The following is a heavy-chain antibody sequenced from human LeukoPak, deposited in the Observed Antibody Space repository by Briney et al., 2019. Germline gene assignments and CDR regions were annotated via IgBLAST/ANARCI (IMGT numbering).Heavy chain of an antibody. J-gene: IGHJ4*02. D-gene: IGHD5-18*01. CDR1: GGTFSSYT. Sequence: SVKVSCKASGGTFSSYTISWVRQAPGQGLEWMGRIIPILGIANYAQKFQGRVTITADKSTSTAYMELSSLRSEDTAVYYCARDISQLWYFDYWGQGTMVTVSS. CDR3: ARDISQLWYFDY. V-gene: IGHV1-69*04. CDR2: IIPILGIA.